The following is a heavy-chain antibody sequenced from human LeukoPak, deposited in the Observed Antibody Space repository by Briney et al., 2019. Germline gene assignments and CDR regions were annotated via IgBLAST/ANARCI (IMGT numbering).Heavy chain of an antibody. J-gene: IGHJ4*02. CDR2: ISAYNGNT. Sequence: ASVKVSCKTSGFTFTDYGINWVRQAPGQGLKWMGWISAYNGNTNHAQNLQDRLSMTTDTATRTAYMYLRSLRSDDTAVSYCARDVGGEITAAGASDFWGQGTLVTVSS. V-gene: IGHV1-18*01. CDR3: ARDVGGEITAAGASDF. D-gene: IGHD6-13*01. CDR1: GFTFTDYG.